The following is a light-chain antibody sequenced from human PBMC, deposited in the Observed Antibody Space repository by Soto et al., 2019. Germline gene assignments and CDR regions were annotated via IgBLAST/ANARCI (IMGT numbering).Light chain of an antibody. V-gene: IGKV1-8*01. CDR2: AAS. J-gene: IGKJ5*01. CDR3: QQVINYPIT. CDR1: QGISSY. Sequence: TQKPNSFSSSTGDRVTIPCRASQGISSYLAWYQQKPGKAPKFLIYAASTLQSGVSSRFSGSGSGTYYSLTISSLQPEDFATYYCQQVINYPITFGQGTRPAIK.